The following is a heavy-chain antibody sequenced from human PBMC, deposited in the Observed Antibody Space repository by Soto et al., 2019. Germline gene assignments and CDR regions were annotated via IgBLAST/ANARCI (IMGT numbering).Heavy chain of an antibody. D-gene: IGHD5-12*01. Sequence: QVQLVESGGGVVQPGRSLRLSCAASGFTFSSYAMQWVRQAPGKGLEWVAVISYDGSNKYYADSVKGRFTISRDNSKNSLYLQMNSLRAEYTAVYYCAREVDSGYDPKTYYYYGMDVWGQGTTVTVSS. J-gene: IGHJ6*02. CDR2: ISYDGSNK. V-gene: IGHV3-30-3*01. CDR3: AREVDSGYDPKTYYYYGMDV. CDR1: GFTFSSYA.